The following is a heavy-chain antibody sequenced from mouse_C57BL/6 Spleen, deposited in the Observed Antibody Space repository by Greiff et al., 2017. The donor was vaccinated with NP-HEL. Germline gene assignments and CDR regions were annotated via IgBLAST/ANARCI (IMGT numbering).Heavy chain of an antibody. CDR3: AKEGGGYSSLAY. CDR2: IDPSDSET. V-gene: IGHV1-52*01. CDR1: GYTFTSYW. Sequence: VQLQQPGAELVRPGSSVKLSCKASGYTFTSYWMHWVKQRPIQGLEWIGNIDPSDSETHYNQKFKDKATLTVDKSSSTAYMQLSSLTSEDSAVYYCAKEGGGYSSLAYWGQGTLVTVSA. D-gene: IGHD2-12*01. J-gene: IGHJ3*01.